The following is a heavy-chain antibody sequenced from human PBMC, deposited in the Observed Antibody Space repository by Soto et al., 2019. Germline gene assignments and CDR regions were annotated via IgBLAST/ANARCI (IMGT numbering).Heavy chain of an antibody. J-gene: IGHJ5*02. D-gene: IGHD4-4*01. V-gene: IGHV1-46*03. CDR1: GYTFTSYY. Sequence: QVQLVQSGAEVKKPGASVKVSCKASGYTFTSYYMHWVRQAPGQGLEWMGIINPSGGSTSYAQKFQGRVTMTRDTSTSTVYMELSSLRSEDPAVYYCARGTVTTMGYNWFDPWGQGTLVTVSS. CDR3: ARGTVTTMGYNWFDP. CDR2: INPSGGST.